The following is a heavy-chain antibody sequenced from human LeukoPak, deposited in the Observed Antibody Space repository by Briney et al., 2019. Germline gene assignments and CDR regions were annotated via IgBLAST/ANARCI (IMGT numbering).Heavy chain of an antibody. J-gene: IGHJ4*02. CDR3: ARVTYYYDSSGYPIRYFDY. D-gene: IGHD3-22*01. V-gene: IGHV1-2*06. CDR1: GYTFTGYY. Sequence: GASVKVSCTASGYTFTGYYMHWVRQAPGQGLEWMGRINPNSGGTNYAQKFQGRVTMTRDTSISTAYMELSRLRSDDTAVYYCARVTYYYDSSGYPIRYFDYWGQGTLVTVSS. CDR2: INPNSGGT.